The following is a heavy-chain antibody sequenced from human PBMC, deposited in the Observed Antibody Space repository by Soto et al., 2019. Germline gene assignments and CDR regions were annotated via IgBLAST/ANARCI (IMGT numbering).Heavy chain of an antibody. CDR3: VRDGSYYYGSGSYPYFDY. V-gene: IGHV3-30-3*01. J-gene: IGHJ4*02. Sequence: QVQLVESGGGVVQPGRSLRLSCAASGFTFSSYAMHWVRQAPGKGLEWVAVISYDGSNKYYADSVKGRFTISRDNSKNTLYLQMNSLRAEDTAVYYCVRDGSYYYGSGSYPYFDYWGQGTLVTVSS. CDR1: GFTFSSYA. CDR2: ISYDGSNK. D-gene: IGHD3-10*01.